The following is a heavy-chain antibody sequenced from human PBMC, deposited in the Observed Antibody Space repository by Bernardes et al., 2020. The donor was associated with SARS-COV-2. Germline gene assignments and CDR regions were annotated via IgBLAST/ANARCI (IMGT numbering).Heavy chain of an antibody. D-gene: IGHD2-2*02. CDR1: GFTFSSYAMH. V-gene: IGHV4-31*02. Sequence: LRLSCAASGFTFSSYAMHWVRQHTGKGLEWIGYIYYSGSTYYNPSLKSRVTISVDTSKNQFSLKLSSVTAADTAVYYCARARGVVVPAAISYYYGMDVWGQGTTVTVSS. J-gene: IGHJ6*02. CDR3: ARARGVVVPAAISYYYGMDV. CDR2: IYYSGST.